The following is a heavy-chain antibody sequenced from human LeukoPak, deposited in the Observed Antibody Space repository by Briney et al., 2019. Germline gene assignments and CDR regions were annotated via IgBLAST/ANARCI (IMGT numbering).Heavy chain of an antibody. CDR3: AREFYSNYAYYMDV. CDR2: VNWNGGST. V-gene: IGHV3-20*04. J-gene: IGHJ6*03. CDR1: GFTFDDYA. Sequence: GGSLRLSCAASGFTFDDYAMHWVRQAPGKGLEWVSGVNWNGGSTGYADSVKGRFTISRDNAKNSLYLQMNSLRAEDTALYYCAREFYSNYAYYMDVWGKGTTVTVSS. D-gene: IGHD4-11*01.